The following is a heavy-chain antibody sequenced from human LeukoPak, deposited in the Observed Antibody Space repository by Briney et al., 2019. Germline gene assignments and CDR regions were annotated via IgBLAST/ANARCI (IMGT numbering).Heavy chain of an antibody. V-gene: IGHV4-59*01. J-gene: IGHJ4*02. D-gene: IGHD6-13*01. Sequence: PSETLSLTCTVSGGSISGYYWSWIRQPPGKGLEWIGYVYYNGNTYYNPSFESRVTISLETSKNQFSLKLSSVTTADAAMYYCARGRAAAGTFDYWGQGTLVTVSS. CDR2: VYYNGNT. CDR3: ARGRAAAGTFDY. CDR1: GGSISGYY.